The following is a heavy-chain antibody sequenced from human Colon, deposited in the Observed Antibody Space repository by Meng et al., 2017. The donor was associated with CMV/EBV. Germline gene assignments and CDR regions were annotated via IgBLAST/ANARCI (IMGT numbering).Heavy chain of an antibody. V-gene: IGHV3-11*01. CDR3: VRTPAAATGWFDP. CDR2: ISSSGRTI. D-gene: IGHD6-13*01. CDR1: GFSCNDYS. J-gene: IGHJ5*02. Sequence: ASGFSCNDYSMSWIRQAPGKGLEWISYISSSGRTIYYADSVRGRFTISRDNARNSLFLQMNTLRADDTAVYYCVRTPAAATGWFDPWGQGTLVTVSS.